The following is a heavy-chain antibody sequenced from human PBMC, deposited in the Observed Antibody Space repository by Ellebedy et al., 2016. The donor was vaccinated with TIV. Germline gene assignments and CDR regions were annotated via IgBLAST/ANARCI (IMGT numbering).Heavy chain of an antibody. CDR3: ARVGTTGFDY. CDR2: IHYSGST. D-gene: IGHD4-17*01. Sequence: SETLSLTXAVSGGSISSGDYYWSWIRQPPGKGLEWIGYIHYSGSTYYNPSLKSRVTVSVDTSKNQFSLKLSSVTAADTAVYYCARVGTTGFDYWGQGTLVTVSS. V-gene: IGHV4-30-4*01. J-gene: IGHJ4*02. CDR1: GGSISSGDYY.